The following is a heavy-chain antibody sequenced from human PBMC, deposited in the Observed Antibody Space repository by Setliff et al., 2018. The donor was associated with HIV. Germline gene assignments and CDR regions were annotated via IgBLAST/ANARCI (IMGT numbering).Heavy chain of an antibody. CDR3: ARLRGSYDFSNWFDP. V-gene: IGHV4-39*07. J-gene: IGHJ5*02. CDR2: IFYSGRS. Sequence: SETLSLTCTVSGGSIDSSDYYWGWLRQPPGKGLEWIGSIFYSGRSMYNPSLRSRVTISVDTSKNQLSLSVTSVTAADTAVYYCARLRGSYDFSNWFDPGGQGTQVTVSS. D-gene: IGHD3-3*01. CDR1: GGSIDSSDYY.